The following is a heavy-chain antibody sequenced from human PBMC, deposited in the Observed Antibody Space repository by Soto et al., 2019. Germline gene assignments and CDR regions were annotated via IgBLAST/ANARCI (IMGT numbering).Heavy chain of an antibody. CDR3: ARSPLSKDGMDV. V-gene: IGHV3-30-3*01. CDR2: ISYDGSNK. J-gene: IGHJ6*02. Sequence: GGSLRLSCAASGFTFSSYAMHWVRQAPGKGLEWVAVISYDGSNKYYADSVKGRFTISRDNSKNTLYLQMNSLRAEDTAVYYCARSPLSKDGMDVWGQGTTVTVSS. CDR1: GFTFSSYA.